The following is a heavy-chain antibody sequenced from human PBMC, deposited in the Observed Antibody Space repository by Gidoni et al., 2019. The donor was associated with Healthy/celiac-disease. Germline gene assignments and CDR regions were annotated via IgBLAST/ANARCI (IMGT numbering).Heavy chain of an antibody. Sequence: QVQLVESGGGVVQPGRSLRLSCSASGFTFSSYAMHWVRQAPGKGLEWVAVISYDGSNKYYADSVKGRFTISRDNSKNTLYLQMNSLRAEDTAVYYCARDYLRQLVRFYFDYWGQGTLVTVSS. CDR1: GFTFSSYA. V-gene: IGHV3-30*01. D-gene: IGHD6-13*01. CDR3: ARDYLRQLVRFYFDY. CDR2: ISYDGSNK. J-gene: IGHJ4*02.